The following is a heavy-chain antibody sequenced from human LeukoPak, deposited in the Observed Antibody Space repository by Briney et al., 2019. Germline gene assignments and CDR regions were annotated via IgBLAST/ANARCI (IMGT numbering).Heavy chain of an antibody. J-gene: IGHJ5*01. CDR1: GFTFSSYW. V-gene: IGHV3-74*01. D-gene: IGHD3-16*01. Sequence: GGSLRLSCAASGFTFSSYWMHWVRQAPGKGLVWVSRIKSDGKTNYADSVKGRFTISRDNAKNTVSLQMDSLRAEDTGVYYCVRGLDSWGLGTLVTVSS. CDR3: VRGLDS. CDR2: IKSDGKT.